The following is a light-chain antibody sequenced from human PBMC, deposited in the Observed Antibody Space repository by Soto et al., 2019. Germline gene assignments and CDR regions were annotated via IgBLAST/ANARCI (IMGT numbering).Light chain of an antibody. CDR1: QDIHNY. CDR2: DAS. J-gene: IGKJ2*02. V-gene: IGKV1-33*01. Sequence: DIQMTQSPSSLSASVGDRVTITCQASQDIHNYLVWYQQKPGQAPNLVIYDASSLKTGVSQRFSGGGSGTHFTFTINRLQPEDVATYYCQQFDSVPCTFGQGTKLEIK. CDR3: QQFDSVPCT.